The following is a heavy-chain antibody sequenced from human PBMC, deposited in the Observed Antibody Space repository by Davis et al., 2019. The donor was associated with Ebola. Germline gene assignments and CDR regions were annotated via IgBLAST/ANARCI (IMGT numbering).Heavy chain of an antibody. V-gene: IGHV3-23*01. J-gene: IGHJ4*02. CDR3: AKARYYDSSGTGDY. CDR2: ISGSGGST. CDR1: GFTFSSYA. Sequence: PGGSLRLSCAASGFTFSSYAMSWVRQAPGKGLEWVSAISGSGGSTYYADSVKGRFTISRDNSKNTLYLQMNSLRAEDTAVYYCAKARYYDSSGTGDYWGQGTLVTVSS. D-gene: IGHD3-22*01.